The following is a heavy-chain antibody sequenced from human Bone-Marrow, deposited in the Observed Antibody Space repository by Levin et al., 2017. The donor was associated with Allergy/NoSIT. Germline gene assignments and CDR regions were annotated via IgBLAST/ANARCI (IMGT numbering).Heavy chain of an antibody. CDR2: IYSGGST. V-gene: IGHV3-53*01. J-gene: IGHJ3*02. D-gene: IGHD1-26*01. CDR3: AVSELVGVTAGFDI. CDR1: GIIVTTQY. Sequence: PGESLKISCVASGIIVTTQYMSWVRQAPGKGLEWVSVIYSGGSTIYADSVKGRFTISRDKSTNTVFLQMNTLRAEDTAVYYCAVSELVGVTAGFDIWGQGTMVTVSS.